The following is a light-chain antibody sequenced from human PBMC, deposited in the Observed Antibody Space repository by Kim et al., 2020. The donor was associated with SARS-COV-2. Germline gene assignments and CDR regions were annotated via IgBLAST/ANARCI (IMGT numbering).Light chain of an antibody. CDR2: DAS. CDR3: QQYNTYPS. V-gene: IGKV1-5*01. CDR1: QTVESW. J-gene: IGKJ5*01. Sequence: DIQMTQSPSTLSASVGDRVTITCRASQTVESWLAWYQQKPGKAPKLLIYDASSLESGVPSRFSGSRSGTEFTLTISSLQPDDFATYYCQQYNTYPSVGQGTRLEIK.